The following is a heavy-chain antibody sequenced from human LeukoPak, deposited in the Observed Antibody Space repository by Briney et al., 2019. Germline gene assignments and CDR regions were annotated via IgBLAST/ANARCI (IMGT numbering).Heavy chain of an antibody. Sequence: GGSLRLSCLASGFSFNNYAMNWVRQAPGKGLEWVSLIIGSSGSTFYADSVKGRFTISRDKSKNTLYLQMNSLRAEDTAVYYCAKGAYDYIEIAYFDYWGQGSLVTVSS. CDR2: IIGSSGST. CDR3: AKGAYDYIEIAYFDY. D-gene: IGHD5-12*01. V-gene: IGHV3-23*01. J-gene: IGHJ4*02. CDR1: GFSFNNYA.